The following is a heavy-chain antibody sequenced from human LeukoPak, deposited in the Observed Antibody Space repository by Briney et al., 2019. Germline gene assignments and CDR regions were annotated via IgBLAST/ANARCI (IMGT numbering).Heavy chain of an antibody. CDR1: GLAFHAFD. Sequence: GGSLRLSCAASGLAFHAFDMYWVRQAPGKGLEWVSRINRDGGKTYYADSVRGRFTISRDNSKNSLYLQMNSLRTDDAALYYCATWAFYHGLDVWGQGTTVTVSS. D-gene: IGHD1-26*01. CDR3: ATWAFYHGLDV. V-gene: IGHV3-43*02. J-gene: IGHJ6*02. CDR2: INRDGGKT.